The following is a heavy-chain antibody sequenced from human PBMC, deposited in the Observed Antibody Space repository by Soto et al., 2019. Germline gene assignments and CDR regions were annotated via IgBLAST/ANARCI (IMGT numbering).Heavy chain of an antibody. CDR3: TTLSSGSPLY. CDR2: IKRKTDAGTT. J-gene: IGHJ4*02. D-gene: IGHD3-22*01. CDR1: GFTFSNAW. V-gene: IGHV3-15*01. Sequence: EVQLVESGGGLVKPGGSLRLSCAASGFTFSNAWMSWVRQAPGKGLEWVGLIKRKTDAGTTDYAAPVKGRFTISRDDSKNTLFLQMISLKAEDTAVYYCTTLSSGSPLYWGQGTLVTVSS.